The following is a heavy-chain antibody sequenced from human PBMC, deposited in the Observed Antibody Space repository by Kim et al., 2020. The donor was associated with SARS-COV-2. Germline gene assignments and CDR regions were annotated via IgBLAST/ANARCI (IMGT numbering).Heavy chain of an antibody. Sequence: GGSLRLSCEVSGFIFLNHAMNWVRQAPGRGPEWVSGISGSGSGTYYADSVKGRFTISKDLSKNMLYMQMNNLRIEDTAIYYCAKRESSGWSYIDHGGQGTLVPVSS. CDR2: ISGSGSGT. CDR1: GFIFLNHA. CDR3: AKRESSGWSYIDH. D-gene: IGHD6-13*01. V-gene: IGHV3-23*01. J-gene: IGHJ4*02.